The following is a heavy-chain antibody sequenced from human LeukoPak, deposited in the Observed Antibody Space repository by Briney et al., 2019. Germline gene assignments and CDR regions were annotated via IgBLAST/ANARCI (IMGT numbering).Heavy chain of an antibody. CDR1: GYIFTANY. CDR2: INPHSGDT. J-gene: IGHJ5*02. CDR3: ARGALNMAIAAVGRNWFDP. V-gene: IGHV1-2*02. Sequence: ASVKVSCKASGYIFTANYIHWVRQAPGQGLEWVGWINPHSGDTNYAQKFQGRVAMTRDTSTSTAYMEVSSLRSDDTAEYYCARGALNMAIAAVGRNWFDPWGQGTLVTVSS. D-gene: IGHD6-13*01.